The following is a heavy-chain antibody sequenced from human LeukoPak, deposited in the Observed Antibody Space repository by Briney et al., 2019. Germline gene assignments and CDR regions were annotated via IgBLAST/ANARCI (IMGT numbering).Heavy chain of an antibody. CDR1: GFTFSSYT. J-gene: IGHJ6*02. CDR2: ILSDSGTTI. Sequence: PGGSLRLSCATSGFTFSSYTMNWVRQAPGKGLEWISSILSDSGTTIHYADSVKGRFTISRDDAKNSLYLQMNSLRVEDTAVYYFVRGTSHPVWGQGTTVTVSS. CDR3: VRGTSHPV. V-gene: IGHV3-48*04. D-gene: IGHD1-14*01.